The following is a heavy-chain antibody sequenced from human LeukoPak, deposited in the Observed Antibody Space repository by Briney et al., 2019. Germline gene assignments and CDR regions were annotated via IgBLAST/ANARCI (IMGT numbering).Heavy chain of an antibody. D-gene: IGHD6-13*01. CDR1: GFTFSSYW. CDR2: INSDGSST. J-gene: IGHJ1*01. V-gene: IGHV3-74*01. Sequence: GGSLRLSCAASGFTFSSYWMHWVRQAPGKGLVWVSRINSDGSSTSYADSVKGRFTISRDNAKNTLYLQMNSLRAEDTAVYYCASRGSSSWYSFQHWGQGTLVTVSS. CDR3: ASRGSSSWYSFQH.